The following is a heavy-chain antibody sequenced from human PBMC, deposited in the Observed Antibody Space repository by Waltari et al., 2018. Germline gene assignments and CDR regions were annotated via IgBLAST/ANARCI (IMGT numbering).Heavy chain of an antibody. V-gene: IGHV1-69*04. CDR2: IIPILGIA. D-gene: IGHD3-10*01. CDR3: ARAEYYYGSGSYYYYYYYMDV. CDR1: GGTFSSYA. Sequence: QVQLVQSGAEVKKPGSSVKVSCKASGGTFSSYAISWVRQAPGQGLEWMGGIIPILGIANYAQKFQGRVTITADESTSTAYMELSSLRSEDTAVYYCARAEYYYGSGSYYYYYYYMDVWGKGTTVTVSS. J-gene: IGHJ6*03.